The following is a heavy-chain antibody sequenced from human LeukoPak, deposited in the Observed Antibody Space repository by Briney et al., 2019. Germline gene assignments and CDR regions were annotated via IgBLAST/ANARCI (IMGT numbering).Heavy chain of an antibody. D-gene: IGHD1-26*01. V-gene: IGHV5-51*01. Sequence: GESLKISCKGSGYRFTSYWIGWVRQLPGKGLEWMGIIYPGDSDTRYSPSFQGQVTISADKSISTAYLQWSSLEASDTAMYYCARHISHRGSYCSDWGQGTLVTVSS. J-gene: IGHJ4*02. CDR1: GYRFTSYW. CDR2: IYPGDSDT. CDR3: ARHISHRGSYCSD.